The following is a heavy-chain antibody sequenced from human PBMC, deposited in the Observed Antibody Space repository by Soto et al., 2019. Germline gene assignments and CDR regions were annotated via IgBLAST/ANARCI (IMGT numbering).Heavy chain of an antibody. CDR3: ASSIVATSQFDY. V-gene: IGHV1-69*12. J-gene: IGHJ4*02. CDR2: IIPIFGTA. D-gene: IGHD5-12*01. CDR1: GGTFSSYA. Sequence: QVQLVQSGAEVKKPGSSVKVSCKASGGTFSSYAISWVRQAPGQGLEWRGGIIPIFGTANYAQKFQGRVTIPADESTSTAYMELSSLRAEATAVYYCASSIVATSQFDYWGQGTLVTVSS.